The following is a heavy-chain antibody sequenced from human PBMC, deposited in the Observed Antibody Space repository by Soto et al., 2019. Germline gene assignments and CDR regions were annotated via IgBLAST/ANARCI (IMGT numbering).Heavy chain of an antibody. CDR1: VYTFASYG. D-gene: IGHD2-15*01. Sequence: GASVKVSSKASVYTFASYGIRWGRPAPGQGIEWMGWISAYNGNTNYAQKLQGRVTMTTDTSTSTAYMELRSLRSDDTAVYYCARDPTYCSGGSCYSYRYHQDGLSVRSQRTTVPVS. V-gene: IGHV1-18*01. CDR2: ISAYNGNT. J-gene: IGHJ6*02. CDR3: ARDPTYCSGGSCYSYRYHQDGLSV.